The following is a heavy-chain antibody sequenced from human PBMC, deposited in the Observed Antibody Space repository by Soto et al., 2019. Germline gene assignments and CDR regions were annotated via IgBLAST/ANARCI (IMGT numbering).Heavy chain of an antibody. Sequence: PGGSLRLSCAASGFTFSSYEMNWVRQAPGKGLEWVSYISSSGSTIYYADSVKGRFTISRDNAKNSLYLQMNSLRAEDTAVYYCARGRWELLKRTDYYFDYWGQGTLVTISS. CDR1: GFTFSSYE. CDR2: ISSSGSTI. V-gene: IGHV3-48*03. J-gene: IGHJ4*02. CDR3: ARGRWELLKRTDYYFDY. D-gene: IGHD1-26*01.